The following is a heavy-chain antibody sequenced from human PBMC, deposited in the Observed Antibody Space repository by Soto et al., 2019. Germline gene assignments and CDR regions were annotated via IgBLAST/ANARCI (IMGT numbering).Heavy chain of an antibody. J-gene: IGHJ4*02. CDR1: GFTVSSNY. D-gene: IGHD2-15*01. CDR3: ARDAPYYCSGGSCYSVF. Sequence: GGSLRLSCAASGFTVSSNYMSWVRQAPGKGLEWVSVIYSGGSTYYADSVKGRFTISRDNSKNTLYLQMNSLRAEDTAVYYCARDAPYYCSGGSCYSVFWGQGTLVTVSS. CDR2: IYSGGST. V-gene: IGHV3-53*01.